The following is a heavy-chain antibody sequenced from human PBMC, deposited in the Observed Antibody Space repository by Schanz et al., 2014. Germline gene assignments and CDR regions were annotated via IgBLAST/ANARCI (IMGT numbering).Heavy chain of an antibody. J-gene: IGHJ4*02. Sequence: VQLLQFGGGVVQPGRSLRLSCAASGFTLSNSGMHWVRQGTGKGLEWVSTIGYLGDTYYPDSVKGRFTVSRDSGQNSLYLQMNSLRAGDTAVYYCARGTDWNLHYWGQGTLXTVSS. CDR3: ARGTDWNLHY. D-gene: IGHD1-1*01. CDR2: IGYLGDT. CDR1: GFTLSNSG. V-gene: IGHV3-13*01.